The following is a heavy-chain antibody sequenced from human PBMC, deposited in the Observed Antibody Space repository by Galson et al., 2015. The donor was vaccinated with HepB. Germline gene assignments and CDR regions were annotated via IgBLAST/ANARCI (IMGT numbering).Heavy chain of an antibody. J-gene: IGHJ4*02. CDR1: GFSLSTSGVG. V-gene: IGHV2-5*01. CDR3: AHIFRVYDYVSGTYRPQFDY. D-gene: IGHD3-16*02. CDR2: IYWNDGK. Sequence: PALVKPTQTLTLTCTFSGFSLSTSGVGVAWIRQPPGKALEWLALIYWNDGKRYSPSLQSRATFTKDTSRNRVVLTMTNMDPVDTATYFCAHIFRVYDYVSGTYRPQFDYWGQGTLVTVSS.